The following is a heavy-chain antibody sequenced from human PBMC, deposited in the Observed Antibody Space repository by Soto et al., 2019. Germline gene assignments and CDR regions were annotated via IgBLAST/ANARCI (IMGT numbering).Heavy chain of an antibody. D-gene: IGHD3-22*01. V-gene: IGHV4-31*03. J-gene: IGHJ4*02. CDR3: ARKTYYYDSSGYRIPYYFDY. CDR2: IYYSGST. Sequence: SETLSLTYTVSGGSISSGGYYWSWIRQHPGKGLEWIGYIYYSGSTYYNPSLKSRVTISVDTSKNQFSLKLSSVTAADTAVYYCARKTYYYDSSGYRIPYYFDYWGQGTLVTVSS. CDR1: GGSISSGGYY.